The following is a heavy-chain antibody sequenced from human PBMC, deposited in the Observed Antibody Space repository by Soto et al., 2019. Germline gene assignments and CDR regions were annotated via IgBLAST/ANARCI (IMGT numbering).Heavy chain of an antibody. J-gene: IGHJ2*01. V-gene: IGHV1-2*02. Sequence: ASVKVSCKASGYTFTGYYMHWVRQAPGQGLEWMGWINPNSGGTNYAQKFQGRVTMTTDTSTSTAYMELRSLRSDDTAVYYCARDRGYSYGFVGDFDLWGRGTLVTVSS. D-gene: IGHD5-18*01. CDR2: INPNSGGT. CDR1: GYTFTGYY. CDR3: ARDRGYSYGFVGDFDL.